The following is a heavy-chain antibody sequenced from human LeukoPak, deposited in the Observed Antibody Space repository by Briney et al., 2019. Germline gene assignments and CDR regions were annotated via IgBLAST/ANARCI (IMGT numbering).Heavy chain of an antibody. CDR2: INHSGST. J-gene: IGHJ4*02. V-gene: IGHV4-34*01. D-gene: IGHD5-18*01. CDR3: ATGPSYGYAY. CDR1: GGSFSGYY. Sequence: SETLSLTCAVYGGSFSGYYWSWIRQPPGKGLEWIGEINHSGSTNYNPSLKSRVTISVDTSKNQFSLKLSSVTAADTAVYYCATGPSYGYAYWGQGTPVTVSS.